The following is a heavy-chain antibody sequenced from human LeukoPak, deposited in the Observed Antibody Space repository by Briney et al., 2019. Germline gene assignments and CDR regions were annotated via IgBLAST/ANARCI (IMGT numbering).Heavy chain of an antibody. V-gene: IGHV3-73*01. CDR1: GFTFSCSA. CDR2: IRSKANSYAT. D-gene: IGHD4-17*01. Sequence: PGGSLKFSCAASGFTFSCSAMHWLRHAPGKGLEGAVRIRSKANSYATAYTGSVTGRFTISRDDSKNTAYLQMNSLKTEDTAVYYCTSNYGDYHPLDYWGEGALVTVSS. CDR3: TSNYGDYHPLDY. J-gene: IGHJ4*02.